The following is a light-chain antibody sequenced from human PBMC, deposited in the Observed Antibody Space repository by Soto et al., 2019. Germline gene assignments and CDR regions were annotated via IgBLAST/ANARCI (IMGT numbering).Light chain of an antibody. J-gene: IGKJ1*01. CDR2: GAS. CDR3: QQSASAPRT. CDR1: QSITRY. V-gene: IGKV1-39*01. Sequence: DIQMTQSPSSLSAPVGDRVTITCRASQSITRYLNWYQQKPGKAPRLLIYGASTLQSGVSSRFSGSGSGTDFTLTIGSLQPEDFATYYCQQSASAPRTFGQGTKVEIK.